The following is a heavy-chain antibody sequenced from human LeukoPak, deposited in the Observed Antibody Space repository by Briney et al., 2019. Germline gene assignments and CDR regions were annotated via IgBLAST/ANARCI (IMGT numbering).Heavy chain of an antibody. J-gene: IGHJ4*02. CDR2: FDPEDGET. CDR3: TRLSGDNWNYGGNFDS. CDR1: GYTLTKLS. Sequence: ASVKVSCKVSGYTLTKLSMHWVRQAPGKGLEWMGGFDPEDGETIYAQNFQGRVTMTEDTSTDTAYMELSSLKSEDTAVYYCTRLSGDNWNYGGNFDSWGQGTLVTVSS. D-gene: IGHD1-7*01. V-gene: IGHV1-24*01.